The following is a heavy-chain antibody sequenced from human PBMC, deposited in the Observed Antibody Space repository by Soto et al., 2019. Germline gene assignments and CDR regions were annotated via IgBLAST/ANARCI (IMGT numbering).Heavy chain of an antibody. D-gene: IGHD3-10*01. J-gene: IGHJ4*02. V-gene: IGHV3-23*01. CDR3: AKRGSGSYYDY. CDR1: GFTFSSYA. CDR2: ISGSGGST. Sequence: EVQLLESGGGLVQPGGSLRLSCAASGFTFSSYAMSWVRQAPGKGLERVSVISGSGGSTYYADSVKGRFTISRDNSKNTLYLQMNSLRVEDTAVYYCAKRGSGSYYDYWGQGTLVTVSS.